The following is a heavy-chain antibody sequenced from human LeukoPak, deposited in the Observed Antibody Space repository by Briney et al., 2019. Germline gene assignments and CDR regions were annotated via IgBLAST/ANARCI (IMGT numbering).Heavy chain of an antibody. J-gene: IGHJ6*02. Sequence: SETLSLTCTVSGGSISSRSYYWGWIRQPPGKGLEWIGSIYYSGSSYNNPSLKSRVTISVDTSKNQFSLRLRSVTAADTAVYYCARGFGGHTMDVWGQGTTVTVSS. D-gene: IGHD2-15*01. CDR3: ARGFGGHTMDV. CDR1: GGSISSRSYY. V-gene: IGHV4-39*07. CDR2: IYYSGSS.